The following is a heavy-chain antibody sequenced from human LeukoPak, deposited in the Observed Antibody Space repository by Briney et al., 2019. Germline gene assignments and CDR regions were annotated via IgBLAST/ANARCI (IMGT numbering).Heavy chain of an antibody. CDR1: GGSVSSGSYY. V-gene: IGHV4-61*01. D-gene: IGHD1-14*01. J-gene: IGHJ5*02. Sequence: PSETLSLTCTVSGGSVSSGSYYWSWIRQPPGKGLEWIGYVYYSGSTNYNPSLKSRVTISVDTSKNQFSLKLSSVTAADTAVYYCARVPSPGGWFDPWGQGTLVTVSS. CDR3: ARVPSPGGWFDP. CDR2: VYYSGST.